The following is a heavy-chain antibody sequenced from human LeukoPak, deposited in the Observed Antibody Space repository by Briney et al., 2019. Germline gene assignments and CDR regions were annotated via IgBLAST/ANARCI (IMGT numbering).Heavy chain of an antibody. J-gene: IGHJ4*02. CDR1: DGSISSYY. V-gene: IGHV4-59*01. Sequence: SETLSLTCTVSDGSISSYYWSWIRQPPGKGLEWIGYIYYSGSTNYNPSLKSRVTISVDTSKNQFSLKLSSVTAAGTAVYYCARAYSSGWYLSFSQYYFDYWGQGTLVTVSS. CDR3: ARAYSSGWYLSFSQYYFDY. D-gene: IGHD6-19*01. CDR2: IYYSGST.